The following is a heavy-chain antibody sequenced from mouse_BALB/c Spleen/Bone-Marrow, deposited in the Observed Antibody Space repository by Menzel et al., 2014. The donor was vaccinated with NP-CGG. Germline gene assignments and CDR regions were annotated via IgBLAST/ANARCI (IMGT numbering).Heavy chain of an antibody. CDR1: GYTFTSYW. D-gene: IGHD1-1*01. Sequence: DLVKPGASVKLSCKASGYTFTSYWINWIKQRPGQGLEWIGRIAPGSGSTYYDEMFKGKATLTVDTSSSTAYIRLSGLSSEDSAVYFCARSYYGRAMDYWGQGTSVTVSS. J-gene: IGHJ4*01. CDR2: IAPGSGST. V-gene: IGHV1S41*01. CDR3: ARSYYGRAMDY.